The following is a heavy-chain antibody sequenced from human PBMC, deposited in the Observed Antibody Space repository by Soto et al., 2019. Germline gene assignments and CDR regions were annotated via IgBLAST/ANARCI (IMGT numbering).Heavy chain of an antibody. Sequence: GGSLRLSCAASGFTFSSYSMNWVRQAPGKGLEWVSSISSSSSYIYYADSVKGRFTISRDNAKNSLYLQMNSLRAEDTAVYYCASYCSSTSCYLDLWGRGTLVTVSS. CDR2: ISSSSSYI. CDR3: ASYCSSTSCYLDL. CDR1: GFTFSSYS. D-gene: IGHD2-2*01. J-gene: IGHJ2*01. V-gene: IGHV3-21*01.